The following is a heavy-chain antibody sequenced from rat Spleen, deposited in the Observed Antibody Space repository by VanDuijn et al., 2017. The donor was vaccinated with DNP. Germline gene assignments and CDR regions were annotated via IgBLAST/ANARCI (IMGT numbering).Heavy chain of an antibody. CDR2: ISYDGGSP. CDR3: ARPKSGYWFFDF. D-gene: IGHD4-3*01. J-gene: IGHJ1*01. CDR1: GFTFSDYG. Sequence: EVQLVESGGGLVQPGRSLKVSCAASGFTFSDYGMAWVRQAPTKGLEWVAYISYDGGSPNYGDSVKGRFTISRDNAKSTLYLQMNSLRSEDMATYYCARPKSGYWFFDFWGPGTMVTVSS. V-gene: IGHV5-22*01.